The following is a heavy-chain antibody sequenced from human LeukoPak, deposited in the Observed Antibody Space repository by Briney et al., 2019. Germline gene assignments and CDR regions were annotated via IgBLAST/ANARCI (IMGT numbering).Heavy chain of an antibody. CDR2: MNLNSGNT. Sequence: ASVKVSCKASGYTFTSYDINWVRQATGQGLEWMGWMNLNSGNTGYAQKFQGRVTITRNTSISTAYMELSSLRSEDTAVYYCARRYSSSWYDHWFDPWGQGTLVTVSS. CDR3: ARRYSSSWYDHWFDP. CDR1: GYTFTSYD. J-gene: IGHJ5*02. D-gene: IGHD6-13*01. V-gene: IGHV1-8*03.